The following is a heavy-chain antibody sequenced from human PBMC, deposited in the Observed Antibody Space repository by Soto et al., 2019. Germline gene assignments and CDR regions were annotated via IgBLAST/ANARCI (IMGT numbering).Heavy chain of an antibody. CDR1: GGPFSSHT. D-gene: IGHD4-17*01. J-gene: IGHJ2*01. V-gene: IGHV1-69*08. CDR2: IIPALGTT. Sequence: QDQLVQSGAEVKKPGSSVKVSCKAFGGPFSSHTFSWVRQAPGQGLEWMGRIIPALGTTTYAQKFQGRVTSTADESVTTGYMELNSLRTEDTAVYYCARPDFGDYWYFDLWGRGTLVTVSS. CDR3: ARPDFGDYWYFDL.